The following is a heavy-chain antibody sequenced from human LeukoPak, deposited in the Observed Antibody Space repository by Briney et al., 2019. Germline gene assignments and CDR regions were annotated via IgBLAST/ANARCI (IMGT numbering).Heavy chain of an antibody. CDR2: IYPRDGST. D-gene: IGHD3-22*01. CDR1: GYTFTSNY. J-gene: IGHJ4*02. CDR3: ARDHHYYDSSGYYD. Sequence: ASVKVSCKASGYTFTSNYIHWVRQAPGQGLEWMGMIYPRDGSTSYAQKFQGRVTVTRDTSTSTVHMELSGLRSEDTAVYYCARDHHYYDSSGYYDWGQGTLVTVSS. V-gene: IGHV1-46*01.